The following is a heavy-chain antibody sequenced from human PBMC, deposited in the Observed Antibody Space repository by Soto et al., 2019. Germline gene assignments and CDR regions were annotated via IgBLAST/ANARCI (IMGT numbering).Heavy chain of an antibody. CDR3: AKYPSLYDFWSGAIERYFDY. Sequence: LRLSCAASGFTFSSYAMSWVRQAPGKGLEWVSAISGSGGSTYYADSVKGRFTISRDNSKNTLYLQMNSLRAEDTAVYYCAKYPSLYDFWSGAIERYFDYWGQGTLVIVSS. CDR1: GFTFSSYA. V-gene: IGHV3-23*01. D-gene: IGHD3-3*01. CDR2: ISGSGGST. J-gene: IGHJ4*02.